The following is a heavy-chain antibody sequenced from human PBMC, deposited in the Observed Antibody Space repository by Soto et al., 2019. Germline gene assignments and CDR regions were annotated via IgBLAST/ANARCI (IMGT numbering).Heavy chain of an antibody. V-gene: IGHV3-7*01. J-gene: IGHJ4*02. D-gene: IGHD6-19*01. CDR3: ARGRLGSRRGYYFDA. CDR1: EITFTSYW. CDR2: INQDGSDK. Sequence: DVQLVESGGGFIQPGGSLRLSCAASEITFTSYWMSWVRQGPGTGLQWVANINQDGSDKKYLDSVKDRLTISRDNAQNSLYLQIHSLRPEDTDVDYCARGRLGSRRGYYFDAWVQGTLVSVSS.